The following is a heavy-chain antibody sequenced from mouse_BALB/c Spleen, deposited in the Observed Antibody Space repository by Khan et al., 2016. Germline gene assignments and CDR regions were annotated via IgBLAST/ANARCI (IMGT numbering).Heavy chain of an antibody. V-gene: IGHV5-9-3*01. J-gene: IGHJ2*01. D-gene: IGHD1-1*01. CDR2: ISSGGSYT. Sequence: EVELVESGGGLVKPGGSLKLSCAASGFTFSSYAMSWVRQTPEKRLEWVATISSGGSYTYYPDSVKGRFTISSDNAKNTLYLQMSSLRSEDTAMYYCARHEVTTVYYFDYWGQGTTLTVSS. CDR3: ARHEVTTVYYFDY. CDR1: GFTFSSYA.